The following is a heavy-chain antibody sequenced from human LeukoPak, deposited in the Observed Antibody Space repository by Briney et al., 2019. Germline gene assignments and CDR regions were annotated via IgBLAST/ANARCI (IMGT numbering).Heavy chain of an antibody. CDR3: ARALKGGGYSEYYFDY. V-gene: IGHV5-51*01. D-gene: IGHD3-22*01. Sequence: GESLKISCKGSGYRFTNYWVGWVRPMPGRGLGWMGIIYPGDSDTRYSPSFQGQVTISADRSISTAYLQWSSLKASDTAMYYCARALKGGGYSEYYFDYWGQGSLVTVSS. J-gene: IGHJ4*02. CDR2: IYPGDSDT. CDR1: GYRFTNYW.